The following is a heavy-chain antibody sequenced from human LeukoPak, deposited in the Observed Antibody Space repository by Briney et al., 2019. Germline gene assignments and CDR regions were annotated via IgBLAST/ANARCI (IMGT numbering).Heavy chain of an antibody. CDR1: GYTFTGYY. CDR2: INPNSGGT. Sequence: ASVKVSCKASGYTFTGYYMHWVRQAPGQGLEWMGWINPNSGGTNYAQRFHGRVTMTRDTSISTAYMELSSLRSDDTAVYHCAKDRPIGYDSGVHVYFDFWGQGTLVTVSS. V-gene: IGHV1-2*02. CDR3: AKDRPIGYDSGVHVYFDF. D-gene: IGHD5-12*01. J-gene: IGHJ4*02.